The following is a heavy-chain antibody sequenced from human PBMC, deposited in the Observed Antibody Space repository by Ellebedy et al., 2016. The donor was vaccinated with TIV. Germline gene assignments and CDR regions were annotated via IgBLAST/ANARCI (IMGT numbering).Heavy chain of an antibody. V-gene: IGHV3-7*03. D-gene: IGHD2-15*01. J-gene: IGHJ4*02. CDR3: AKNGRTLDY. Sequence: GESLKISCAASGFTFSSSWMTWVRQAPGKGLEWVANINQDGSEKNDVDSVKGRFTISRDNAKNSLYLQMNSLRAEDTAVYYCAKNGRTLDYWGQGTLVTVSS. CDR2: INQDGSEK. CDR1: GFTFSSSW.